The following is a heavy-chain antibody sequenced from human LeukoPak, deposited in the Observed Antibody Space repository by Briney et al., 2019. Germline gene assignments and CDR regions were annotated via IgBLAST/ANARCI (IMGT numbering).Heavy chain of an antibody. V-gene: IGHV3-30-3*01. D-gene: IGHD6-13*01. CDR1: GFTFSSYA. J-gene: IGHJ4*02. CDR3: AREVGSSFDY. CDR2: ISYDGSNK. Sequence: PGGSLRLSCAASGFTFSSYAMRWVRQAPGKGLEWVAVISYDGSNKYYADSVKGRFTISRDNSKNTLYLQMNSLRAEDTAVYYCAREVGSSFDYWGQGTLVTVSS.